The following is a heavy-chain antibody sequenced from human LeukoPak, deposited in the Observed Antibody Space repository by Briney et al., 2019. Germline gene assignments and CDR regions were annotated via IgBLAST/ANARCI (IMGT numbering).Heavy chain of an antibody. D-gene: IGHD6-13*01. CDR1: GGSISSGGYY. Sequence: TLSLTCTVSGGSISSGGYYWSWIRQPPGKALEWLALIDWDDDKYYSTSLKTRLTISKDTSKNQVVLTMTNMDPVDTATYYCARMGTAAGADYWGQGTLVTVSS. CDR2: IDWDDDK. J-gene: IGHJ4*02. CDR3: ARMGTAAGADY. V-gene: IGHV2-70*01.